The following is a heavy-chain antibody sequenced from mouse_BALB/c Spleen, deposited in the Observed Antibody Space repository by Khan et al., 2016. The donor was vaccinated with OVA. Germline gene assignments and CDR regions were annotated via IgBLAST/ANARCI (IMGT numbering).Heavy chain of an antibody. Sequence: QVQLVQSGAELVKPGASVKLSCKASGYTFTSYTIHWVKKRPGKGLEWIGHINPINGYTYYNQKFKDKATLTADKSTTTVYMQLSSLTSEDSAVDDSVSDWGEYRDGGWFAYWGQGTLVTVSA. V-gene: IGHV1S26*01. CDR1: GYTFTSYT. CDR3: VSDWGEYRDGGWFAY. D-gene: IGHD2-14*01. J-gene: IGHJ3*01. CDR2: INPINGYT.